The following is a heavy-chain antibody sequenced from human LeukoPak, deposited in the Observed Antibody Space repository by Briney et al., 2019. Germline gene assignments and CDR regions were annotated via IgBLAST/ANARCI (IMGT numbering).Heavy chain of an antibody. V-gene: IGHV3-49*03. J-gene: IGHJ4*02. CDR2: IRSKAYGGTT. D-gene: IGHD3-9*01. Sequence: GGSLRLSCTASGFTFGDYAMSWFRQAPGKGLEWVGFIRSKAYGGTTEYAASVKGRFTISRDDSKSIAYLQMNSLKTEDTAVYYCTRSPYYDILTGYYALYWGQGTLVTVSS. CDR3: TRSPYYDILTGYYALY. CDR1: GFTFGDYA.